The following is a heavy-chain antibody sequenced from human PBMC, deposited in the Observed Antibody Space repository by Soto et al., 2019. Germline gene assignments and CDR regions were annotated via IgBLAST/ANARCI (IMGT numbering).Heavy chain of an antibody. CDR1: GFTFSTYG. V-gene: IGHV3-30*18. Sequence: GGSLRLSCAASGFTFSTYGMHWVRQAPGKGLEWVAVISYDGSDKYYADSVKGRFTISRDSSKNMLYLQMNSLRAEDTAIYYCAKESYYDSNDYNAFDTWGQGTMVTVSS. D-gene: IGHD3-22*01. CDR2: ISYDGSDK. CDR3: AKESYYDSNDYNAFDT. J-gene: IGHJ3*02.